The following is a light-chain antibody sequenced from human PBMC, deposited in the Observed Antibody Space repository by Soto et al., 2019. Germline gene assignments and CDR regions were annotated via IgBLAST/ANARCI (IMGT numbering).Light chain of an antibody. J-gene: IGLJ3*02. V-gene: IGLV2-14*01. CDR3: SSITSSSTVV. CDR1: SSDIGDYNY. Sequence: QSVLTQPASVSGSPGQSITISCTGTSSDIGDYNYVSWYQQHPGKAPKLMIYEVSNRPSGVSNRFSGSKSGNTASLTISGLQAEAEADYYCSSITSSSTVVFGGGTKLTVL. CDR2: EVS.